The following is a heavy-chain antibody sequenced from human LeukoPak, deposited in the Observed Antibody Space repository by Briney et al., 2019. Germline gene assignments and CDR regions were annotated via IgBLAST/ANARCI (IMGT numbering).Heavy chain of an antibody. V-gene: IGHV3-30*18. D-gene: IGHD2-2*01. CDR2: ISYDGSNK. CDR3: AKDHEPLGYCSSTSCYGCSVGY. Sequence: ERSLRLSCAASGFTFSSYGMHWVRQAPGKGLEWVAVISYDGSNKYYADSVKGRFTISRDNSKNTLYLQMNSLRAEDTAVYYCAKDHEPLGYCSSTSCYGCSVGYWGQGTLVTVSS. CDR1: GFTFSSYG. J-gene: IGHJ4*02.